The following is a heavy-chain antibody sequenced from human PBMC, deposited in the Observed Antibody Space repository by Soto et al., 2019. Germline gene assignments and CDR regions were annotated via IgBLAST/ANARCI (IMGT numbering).Heavy chain of an antibody. CDR3: ARHGIAADTDWFDP. CDR2: IYYSGST. J-gene: IGHJ5*02. Sequence: SETLSLTCTVSGGSISSSSYYWGWIRQPPGKGLELIGSIYYSGSTYYNPSLKSRVTISVDTSKNQFSLKLSSVTAADTAVYYCARHGIAADTDWFDPGGQGTLVTVSS. D-gene: IGHD6-13*01. V-gene: IGHV4-39*01. CDR1: GGSISSSSYY.